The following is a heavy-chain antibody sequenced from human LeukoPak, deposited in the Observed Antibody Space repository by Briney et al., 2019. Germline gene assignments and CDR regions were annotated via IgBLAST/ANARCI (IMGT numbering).Heavy chain of an antibody. D-gene: IGHD1-26*01. CDR3: AKESGSPYYFDY. V-gene: IGHV3-23*01. J-gene: IGHJ4*02. CDR2: ISGSGSST. Sequence: PGGSLRLSCAAPGFTFSSYAMNWVRQAPGKGLEWVSGISGSGSSTYYADSVKGRFTISRDNSKNTLYMQMNSLRAEDTAVYYCAKESGSPYYFDYWGQGTLVTVSS. CDR1: GFTFSSYA.